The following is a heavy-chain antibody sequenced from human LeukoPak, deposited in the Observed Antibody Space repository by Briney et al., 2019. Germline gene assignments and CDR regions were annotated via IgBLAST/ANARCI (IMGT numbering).Heavy chain of an antibody. CDR2: IYYSGST. Sequence: PSETLSLTCTVSGGSISRSNYYWGWIRQPPGKGLEWIGSIYYSGSTYYNPSLKSRVTISVDTSKNQFSLKLSSMTAADTAVYYCARDLGGGAYAFDIWGQGTVVTVSS. CDR3: ARDLGGGAYAFDI. CDR1: GGSISRSNYY. V-gene: IGHV4-39*07. J-gene: IGHJ3*02.